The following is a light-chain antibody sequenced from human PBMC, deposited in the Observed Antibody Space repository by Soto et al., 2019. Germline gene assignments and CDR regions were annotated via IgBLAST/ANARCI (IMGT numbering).Light chain of an antibody. V-gene: IGKV1-5*03. Sequence: DIHMTQSPSTLSASVGARVTITCRTSQSICIWLAWYQQKPGKAPNLLTYKTSSLETGVPSRFSGSGSGTEFTLTISRLQPDDFATYYCQHWNDYSWTFGQGTKVEVK. CDR2: KTS. CDR1: QSICIW. J-gene: IGKJ1*01. CDR3: QHWNDYSWT.